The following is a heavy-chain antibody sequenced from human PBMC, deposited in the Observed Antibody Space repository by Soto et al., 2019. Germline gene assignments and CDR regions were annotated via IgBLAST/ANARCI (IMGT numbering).Heavy chain of an antibody. CDR1: GFTFSSYA. D-gene: IGHD3-10*01. J-gene: IGHJ6*02. V-gene: IGHV3-30-3*01. CDR2: ISYDGSNK. CDR3: ARDRGELRFLMDV. Sequence: GGSLRLSCAASGFTFSSYAMHWVRQAPGKGLEWVAVISYDGSNKYYADSVKGRFTISRDKSKNTLYLQMNSLRAEDTAVYYCARDRGELRFLMDVWGQGTTVTVSS.